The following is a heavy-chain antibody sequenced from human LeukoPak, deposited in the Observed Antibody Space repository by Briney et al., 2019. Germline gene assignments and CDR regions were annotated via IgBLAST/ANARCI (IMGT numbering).Heavy chain of an antibody. D-gene: IGHD3-10*02. CDR1: GFTFSSYG. V-gene: IGHV3-48*04. CDR2: ISSSGSTI. J-gene: IGHJ6*04. CDR3: AELGITMIGGV. Sequence: WGSLSLSCAASGFTFSSYGMSWVRQAPGKGLEWVSYISSSGSTIYYADSVKGRFTISRDNAKNSLYLQMNSLRAEDTAVYYCAELGITMIGGVWGKGTTVTISS.